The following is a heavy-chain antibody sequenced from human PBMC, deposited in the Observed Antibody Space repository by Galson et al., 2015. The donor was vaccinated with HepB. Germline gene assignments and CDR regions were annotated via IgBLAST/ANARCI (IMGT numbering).Heavy chain of an antibody. D-gene: IGHD6-19*01. J-gene: IGHJ4*02. V-gene: IGHV6-1*01. Sequence: CAISGDSVSSNSATWIWIRQSPSRGLEWLGRTYYRSKWYNDYATSVKSLISIDPDTSKNQFSLQLNSVTPEDTAVYYCARGSSARYFDYWGQGTLVTVSS. CDR2: TYYRSKWYN. CDR1: GDSVSSNSAT. CDR3: ARGSSARYFDY.